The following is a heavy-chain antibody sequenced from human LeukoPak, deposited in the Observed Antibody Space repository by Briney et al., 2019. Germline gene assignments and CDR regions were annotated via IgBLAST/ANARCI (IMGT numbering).Heavy chain of an antibody. J-gene: IGHJ4*02. V-gene: IGHV4-39*01. CDR3: ARGRRQGDGYNYRKYYFDY. D-gene: IGHD5-24*01. CDR2: IYYSGST. CDR1: GGSISSSSYY. Sequence: ASETLSLTCTVSGGSISSSSYYWGWIRQPPGKGLEWIGSIYYSGSTYYNPSLKSRVTISVDTSKNQFSLKLSSVTAADTAVYYCARGRRQGDGYNYRKYYFDYWGQGTLVTVSS.